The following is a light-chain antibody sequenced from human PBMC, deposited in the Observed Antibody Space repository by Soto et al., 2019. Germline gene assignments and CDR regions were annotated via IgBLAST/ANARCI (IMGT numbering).Light chain of an antibody. Sequence: DIQMTQSPSSLSASVEDRVTIPCRASQSISSYLNWYQQKPGQAPKLLIYASSRLQSGVPSRLSGSGSGTDFTLTISSLQPEDFATYYCQQSFSTPPTFGQGTKVDIK. CDR1: QSISSY. V-gene: IGKV1-39*01. CDR2: ASS. J-gene: IGKJ2*01. CDR3: QQSFSTPPT.